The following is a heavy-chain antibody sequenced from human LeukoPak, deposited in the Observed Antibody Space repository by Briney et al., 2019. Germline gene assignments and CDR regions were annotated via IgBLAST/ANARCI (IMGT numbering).Heavy chain of an antibody. CDR1: GFTVSSNY. CDR3: ARVWSSGYTKDY. J-gene: IGHJ4*02. D-gene: IGHD3-22*01. CDR2: IYGGGST. Sequence: PGGSLRLSCAASGFTVSSNYMSWVRQAPGKGLEWVSVIYGGGSTNYADSVKGRFTISRDNAKNSVYLQMNSLRAEDTAVYYCARVWSSGYTKDYWGQGTLVTVSS. V-gene: IGHV3-66*01.